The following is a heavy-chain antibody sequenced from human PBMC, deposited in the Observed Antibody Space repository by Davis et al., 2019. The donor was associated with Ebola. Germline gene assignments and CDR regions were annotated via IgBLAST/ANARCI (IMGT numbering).Heavy chain of an antibody. D-gene: IGHD5-12*01. CDR2: ISSSSSYI. CDR3: TTLGGYSGYGTRDY. J-gene: IGHJ4*02. CDR1: GFTFSSYG. V-gene: IGHV3-21*03. Sequence: GGSLRLSCAASGFTFSSYGMNWVRQAPGKGLEWVSSISSSSSYIYYADSVKGRFTISRDDSKNTLYLQMNSLKTEDTAVYYCTTLGGYSGYGTRDYWGQGTLVTVSS.